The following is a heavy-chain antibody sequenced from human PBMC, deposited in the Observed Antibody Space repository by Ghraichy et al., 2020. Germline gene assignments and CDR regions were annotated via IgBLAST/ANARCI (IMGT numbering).Heavy chain of an antibody. V-gene: IGHV4-31*03. CDR3: ARALLRVRYFDWSYYMDV. J-gene: IGHJ6*03. CDR2: IYYSGST. CDR1: GGSISSGGYY. Sequence: SETLSLTCTVSGGSISSGGYYWSWIRQHPGKGLEWIGYIYYSGSTYYNPSLKSRVTISVDTSKNQFSLKLSSVTAADTAVYYCARALLRVRYFDWSYYMDVWGKGTTVTVSS. D-gene: IGHD3-9*01.